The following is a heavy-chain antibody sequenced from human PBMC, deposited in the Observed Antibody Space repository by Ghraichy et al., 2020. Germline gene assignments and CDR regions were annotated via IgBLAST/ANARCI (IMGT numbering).Heavy chain of an antibody. J-gene: IGHJ4*02. D-gene: IGHD4-17*01. CDR2: ISGNGGTT. V-gene: IGHV3-23*01. Sequence: GGSLRLSCAASGFTFSSYGMHWVRQAPGKGLEWVSTISGNGGTTYYAGSVKGRFTISRDNSKNTLYLQMNSLRADDTAVYYCAKLGTVNNESLYYVDHWGQGTLVTVSS. CDR3: AKLGTVNNESLYYVDH. CDR1: GFTFSSYG.